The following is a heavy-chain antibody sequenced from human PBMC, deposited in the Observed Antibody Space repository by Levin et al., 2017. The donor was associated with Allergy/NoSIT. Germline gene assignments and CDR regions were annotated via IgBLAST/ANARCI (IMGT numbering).Heavy chain of an antibody. D-gene: IGHD6-13*01. V-gene: IGHV3-30-3*01. CDR1: GFTFSSYA. Sequence: GGSLRLSCAASGFTFSSYAMHWVRQAPGKGLEWVAVISYDGSNKYYADSVKGRFTISRDNSKNTLYLQMNSLRAEDTAVYYCATFPAFGSSSWYYFDYWGQGTLVTVSS. CDR2: ISYDGSNK. CDR3: ATFPAFGSSSWYYFDY. J-gene: IGHJ4*02.